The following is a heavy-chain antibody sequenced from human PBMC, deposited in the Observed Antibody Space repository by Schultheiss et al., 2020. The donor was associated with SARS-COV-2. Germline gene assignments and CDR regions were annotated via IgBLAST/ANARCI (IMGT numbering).Heavy chain of an antibody. CDR1: GGSFSGYY. J-gene: IGHJ4*02. CDR3: ASVGYSGSYYADY. Sequence: SETLSLTCAVYGGSFSGYYWSWIRQPPGKGLEWIGEINHSGSTNYNPSLKSRVTISVDTSKNQFSLKLSSVTAADTAVYYCASVGYSGSYYADYWGQGTLVTVSS. D-gene: IGHD1-26*01. V-gene: IGHV4-34*01. CDR2: INHSGST.